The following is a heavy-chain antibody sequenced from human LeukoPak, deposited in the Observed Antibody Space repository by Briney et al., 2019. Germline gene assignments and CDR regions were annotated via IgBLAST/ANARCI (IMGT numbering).Heavy chain of an antibody. V-gene: IGHV3-21*01. D-gene: IGHD1-1*01. CDR3: AKEVRNWFDY. Sequence: GGSLRLSCAASGFTFSSYSMNWVRQAPGKGLEWVAYINVITGYIYYADSLKGRFTISRDNAKKSLFLEMNSLRVEDTAVYSCAKEVRNWFDYWGQGTLVTVSS. J-gene: IGHJ4*02. CDR1: GFTFSSYS. CDR2: INVITGYI.